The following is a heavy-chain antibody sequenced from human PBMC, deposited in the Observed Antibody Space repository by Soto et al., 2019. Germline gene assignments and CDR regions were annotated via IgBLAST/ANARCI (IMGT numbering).Heavy chain of an antibody. Sequence: PGESLKISCKGSGYSFTSYWISWVRQMPGKGLEWMGRIDPSDSYTNYSPSFQGHVTISADKSISTAYLQWSSLKASDTAMYYCARLIVGATTRYYGMDVWGQGTTVTVSS. J-gene: IGHJ6*02. CDR3: ARLIVGATTRYYGMDV. CDR2: IDPSDSYT. D-gene: IGHD1-26*01. V-gene: IGHV5-10-1*01. CDR1: GYSFTSYW.